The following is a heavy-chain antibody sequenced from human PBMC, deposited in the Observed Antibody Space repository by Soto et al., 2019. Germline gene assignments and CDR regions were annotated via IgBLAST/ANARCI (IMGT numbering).Heavy chain of an antibody. Sequence: SETLSLACTVSGDSLTNYFWSWMPQPPGKGLEWIGHMYHGGRTNYSPSLKSRVTMSLDSSRNQFSLNLSSVTAADTAVYFCARDPGYCTNGVCPIFDFWGQGLLVTVSS. CDR2: MYHGGRT. CDR3: ARDPGYCTNGVCPIFDF. CDR1: GDSLTNYF. V-gene: IGHV4-59*01. J-gene: IGHJ4*02. D-gene: IGHD2-8*01.